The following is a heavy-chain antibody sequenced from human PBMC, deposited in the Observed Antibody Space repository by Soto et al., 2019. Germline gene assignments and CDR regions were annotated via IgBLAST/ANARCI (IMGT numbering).Heavy chain of an antibody. CDR2: ISSSGSTI. D-gene: IGHD3-10*01. V-gene: IGHV3-11*01. J-gene: IGHJ3*02. CDR3: AREDYYGSGSYYNPAFDI. Sequence: GGSLRLSCAASGFTFSDYYMSWIRQAPGKGLEWVSYISSSGSTIYYADSVKGRFTISRDNAKNSLYLQMNSLRAEDTAVYYCAREDYYGSGSYYNPAFDIWGQGTMVTVSS. CDR1: GFTFSDYY.